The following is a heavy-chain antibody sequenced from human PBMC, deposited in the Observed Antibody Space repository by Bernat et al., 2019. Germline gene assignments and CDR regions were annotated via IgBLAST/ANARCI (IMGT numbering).Heavy chain of an antibody. CDR1: GFTVSSYW. J-gene: IGHJ6*02. D-gene: IGHD1-14*01. V-gene: IGHV3-74*01. CDR3: ARGIKYSYGMDV. CDR2: INVDGTIT. Sequence: EVQVVESGGGLVQPGGSLRLACAGSGFTVSSYWIQWVRQAPGKGLVWVSRINVDGTITSHADSVRGRFTISRDNAKNTLYLQMNGLRADDTAVYYCARGIKYSYGMDVWGQGTTVTVSS.